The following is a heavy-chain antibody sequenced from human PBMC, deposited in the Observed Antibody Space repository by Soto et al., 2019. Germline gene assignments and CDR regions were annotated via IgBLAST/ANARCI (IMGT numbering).Heavy chain of an antibody. Sequence: GGSLRLSCAASGFTFSDYYMSWIRQAPGKGLEWVSYISSSSSYTNYADSVKGRFTISRDNAKNSLYLQMNSLRAEDTAVYYCARVQQQLSLWFDPLGQGTLVTVSS. V-gene: IGHV3-11*06. D-gene: IGHD6-13*01. CDR3: ARVQQQLSLWFDP. CDR2: ISSSSSYT. CDR1: GFTFSDYY. J-gene: IGHJ5*02.